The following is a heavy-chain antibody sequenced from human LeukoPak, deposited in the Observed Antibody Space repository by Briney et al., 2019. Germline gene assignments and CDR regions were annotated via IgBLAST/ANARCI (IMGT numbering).Heavy chain of an antibody. D-gene: IGHD3-22*01. CDR3: AKALYSYDSSGYYGFDY. J-gene: IGHJ4*02. CDR1: GFTFSSYG. Sequence: GGSLRLSCAASGFTFSSYGMSWVRQAPGKGLEWVSAIRGSGGSTYYADSVKGRFTISRDNSKNTLYLQMNSLRAEDTAVYYCAKALYSYDSSGYYGFDYWGQGTLVTVSS. CDR2: IRGSGGST. V-gene: IGHV3-23*01.